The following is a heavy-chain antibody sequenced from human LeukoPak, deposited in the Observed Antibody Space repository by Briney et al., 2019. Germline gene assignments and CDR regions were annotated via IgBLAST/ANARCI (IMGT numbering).Heavy chain of an antibody. Sequence: TGGSLRLSCAASGFTFSSYGMHWVRQAPGKGLEWVAFIRYDGSNKYYADSVKGRFTISRDNSKNTLYLQMNSLRAEDTAAYYCAKDGGVQLWFSYWGQGTLVTVSS. J-gene: IGHJ4*02. V-gene: IGHV3-30*02. D-gene: IGHD5-18*01. CDR1: GFTFSSYG. CDR3: AKDGGVQLWFSY. CDR2: IRYDGSNK.